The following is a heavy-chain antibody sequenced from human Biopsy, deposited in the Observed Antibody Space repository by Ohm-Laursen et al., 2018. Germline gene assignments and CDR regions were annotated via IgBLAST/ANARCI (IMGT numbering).Heavy chain of an antibody. CDR1: GYTFTNYG. J-gene: IGHJ4*02. D-gene: IGHD3-3*01. CDR2: ISPYNGDT. CDR3: ARDRWPHVTLLGLVVFDF. V-gene: IGHV1-18*01. Sequence: ESLRISCKASGYTFTNYGISWVRQAPGQGLEWMGWISPYNGDTDYAQKLQGRVTMTTDTSTSTAYMDLRSLRSDDTAVYYCARDRWPHVTLLGLVVFDFWGQGTLVIVSS.